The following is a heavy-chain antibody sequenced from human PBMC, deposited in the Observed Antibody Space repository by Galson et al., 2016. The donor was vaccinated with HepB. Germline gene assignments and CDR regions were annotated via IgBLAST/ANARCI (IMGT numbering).Heavy chain of an antibody. J-gene: IGHJ4*02. V-gene: IGHV4-4*07. D-gene: IGHD6-13*01. CDR1: EGSMSDYF. CDR3: AREDRSLWYPLFDL. Sequence: ATLSLTCTVSEGSMSDYFWSWIRQPAGKGLEWIGRIYSSGTSNYNPSLKSRVTMSLDTSKNHISLRLTSVTAADTAIYYCAREDRSLWYPLFDLWGRGTLITVSP. CDR2: IYSSGTS.